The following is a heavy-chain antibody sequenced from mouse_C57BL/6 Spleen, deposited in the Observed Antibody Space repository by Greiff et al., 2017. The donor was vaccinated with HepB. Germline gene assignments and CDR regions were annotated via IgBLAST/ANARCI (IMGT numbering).Heavy chain of an antibody. CDR2: IYYSGTI. J-gene: IGHJ1*03. CDR1: GISITTGNYR. V-gene: IGHV3-5*01. Sequence: DVHLVESGPGLVKPSQTVFLTCTVTGISITTGNYRWSWIRQFPGNKLEWIGYIYYSGTITYNPSLTSRTTITRDTPKNQFFLEMNSLTAEDTATYYCARETYYDYDGSYWYFDVWGTGTTVTVSS. CDR3: ARETYYDYDGSYWYFDV. D-gene: IGHD2-4*01.